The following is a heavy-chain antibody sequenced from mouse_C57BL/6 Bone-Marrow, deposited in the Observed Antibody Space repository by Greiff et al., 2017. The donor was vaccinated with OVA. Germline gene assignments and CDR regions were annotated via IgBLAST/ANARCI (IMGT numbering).Heavy chain of an antibody. J-gene: IGHJ4*01. CDR1: GYPFPRSW. CDR3: AREGEGNGSSYEDYAMDY. Sequence: QVPLQQSGAELFPPGASVTLSCKASGYPFPRSWMHWVQQRPGQGLEWIGMIHPHSGSTNYNEKFTIKATLTVDKSSSTAYMQLSSLTSEDSAVYYCAREGEGNGSSYEDYAMDYWGQGTSVTVSS. D-gene: IGHD1-1*01. V-gene: IGHV1-64*01. CDR2: IHPHSGST.